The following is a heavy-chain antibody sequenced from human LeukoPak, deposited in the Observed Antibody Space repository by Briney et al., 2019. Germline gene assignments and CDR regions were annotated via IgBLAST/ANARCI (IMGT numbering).Heavy chain of an antibody. D-gene: IGHD2-2*01. CDR2: IIAHNGNT. Sequence: ASVKVSCKASGYTFTSYDLSWVRQAPGQGLEWMGWIIAHNGNTNYAQKFQDRVTMTTDTSTSTASMEVRSLRSDDTAVYYCARAGIGYCGSTSCYEFDYWGQGTLVTVSS. CDR3: ARAGIGYCGSTSCYEFDY. J-gene: IGHJ4*02. CDR1: GYTFTSYD. V-gene: IGHV1-18*01.